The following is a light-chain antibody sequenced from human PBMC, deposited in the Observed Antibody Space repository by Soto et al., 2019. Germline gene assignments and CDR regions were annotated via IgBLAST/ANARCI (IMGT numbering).Light chain of an antibody. J-gene: IGLJ1*01. V-gene: IGLV2-14*01. Sequence: QSVLTQPASVSGSPRQSITISCTGASSDVGGYTYVSWYQQHPGKAPKLMIYEVNNRPSGVSNRFSGSKSGNTASLPISGLQAEDEADYYCSSYTSSSTLYVFGTGTKLTVL. CDR1: SSDVGGYTY. CDR3: SSYTSSSTLYV. CDR2: EVN.